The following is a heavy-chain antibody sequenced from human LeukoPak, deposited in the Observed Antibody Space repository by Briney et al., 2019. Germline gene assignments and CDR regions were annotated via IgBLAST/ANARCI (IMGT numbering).Heavy chain of an antibody. Sequence: TPSETLSLTCTVSGGSISNYFWSWIRQPAGKGLEWIGYIYYSGSTNYNPSLKSRVTISVDTSKNQFSLKLSSVTAADTAVYYCARDSANWYSDLWGRGTLVTVSS. CDR3: ARDSANWYSDL. V-gene: IGHV4-59*01. CDR2: IYYSGST. CDR1: GGSISNYF. D-gene: IGHD1-26*01. J-gene: IGHJ2*01.